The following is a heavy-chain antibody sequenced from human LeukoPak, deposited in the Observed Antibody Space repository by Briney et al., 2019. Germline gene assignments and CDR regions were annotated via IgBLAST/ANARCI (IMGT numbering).Heavy chain of an antibody. Sequence: GASVKVSCKASGYPFTSYYMHWVRQAPGQGLEWMGIISPSGSSTTYAQKFQDRFTMARDTPTTTVYMELSSLRSEDTAVYYCAREALSNWGFDYWGQGTLVTVSS. CDR1: GYPFTSYY. CDR3: AREALSNWGFDY. J-gene: IGHJ4*02. V-gene: IGHV1-46*01. D-gene: IGHD7-27*01. CDR2: ISPSGSST.